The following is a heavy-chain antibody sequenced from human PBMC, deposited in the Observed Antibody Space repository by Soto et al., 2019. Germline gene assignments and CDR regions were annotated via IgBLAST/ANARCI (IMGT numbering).Heavy chain of an antibody. CDR2: ITAIFGAA. J-gene: IGHJ5*02. CDR3: ARSEAVRSEAGTTVVGPNNWLDP. CDR1: GGTFSSYG. Sequence: QVQLVQSGAEVKKPGSSVKVSCKASGGTFSSYGISWVRQAPGQGLEWMGGITAIFGAANYAPKFQGRVTITAEESTSTAYREMNSLRSEDSAVYYCARSEAVRSEAGTTVVGPNNWLDPWGQGTLVTVSS. D-gene: IGHD1-7*01. V-gene: IGHV1-69*01.